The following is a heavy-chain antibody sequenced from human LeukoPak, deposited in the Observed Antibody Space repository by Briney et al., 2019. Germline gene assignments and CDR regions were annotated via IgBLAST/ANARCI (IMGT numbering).Heavy chain of an antibody. J-gene: IGHJ4*02. V-gene: IGHV4-39*07. D-gene: IGHD6-13*01. Sequence: SETLSLTCTVSGGSISSSSYYWGWIRQPPGKGLEWIGSIYYSGSAYYNPSLKSRVTISVDTSKNQFSLKLSSVTAADTAVYYCARARAAIGHFDDWGQGTLVTVSS. CDR3: ARARAAIGHFDD. CDR1: GGSISSSSYY. CDR2: IYYSGSA.